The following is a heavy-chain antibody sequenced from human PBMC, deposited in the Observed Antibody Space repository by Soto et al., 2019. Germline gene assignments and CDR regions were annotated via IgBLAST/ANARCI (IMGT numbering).Heavy chain of an antibody. CDR1: GDSISSYY. V-gene: IGHV4-59*08. J-gene: IGHJ4*01. CDR2: IHYTGIT. Sequence: SETLSLTCIVSGDSISSYYWSWIRQPPGKGLEWIGHIHYTGITKQNPSLKSRVTISLDTSENQFSLKLTSVTAADTAVYFCARRPPCSLNSCPFDFWGQGILVTVSS. CDR3: ARRPPCSLNSCPFDF. D-gene: IGHD2-2*01.